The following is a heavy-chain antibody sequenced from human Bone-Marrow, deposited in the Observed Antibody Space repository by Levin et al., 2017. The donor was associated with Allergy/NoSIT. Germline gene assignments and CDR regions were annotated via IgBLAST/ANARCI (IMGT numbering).Heavy chain of an antibody. D-gene: IGHD3-10*01. CDR3: ARMATVVRGIIVPSYYFMDV. J-gene: IGHJ6*03. CDR2: IFYSGIT. Sequence: PSETLSLTCTVSGGSIRNYYWAWIRQPPGKGLEWIGYIFYSGITNYNATLKSRVTISLDTSKDQFSLKLSSVTAADTALYYCARMATVVRGIIVPSYYFMDVWGKGTTVAVSS. V-gene: IGHV4-59*01. CDR1: GGSIRNYY.